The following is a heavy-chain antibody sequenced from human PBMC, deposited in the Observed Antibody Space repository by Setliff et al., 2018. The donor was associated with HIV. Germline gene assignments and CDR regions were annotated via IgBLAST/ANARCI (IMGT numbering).Heavy chain of an antibody. J-gene: IGHJ4*02. D-gene: IGHD3-3*01. V-gene: IGHV4-59*11. CDR1: GGSISSHY. CDR2: ISYSGSP. Sequence: SETLSLTCTVSGGSISSHYWGWIRQPPGKGLEWIGFISYSGSPNSNPSLKSRVTISVDTSKNQFSLKLSSVTAADTAVYYCARGFLSIFGVVSYFDYWGQGTLVTVSS. CDR3: ARGFLSIFGVVSYFDY.